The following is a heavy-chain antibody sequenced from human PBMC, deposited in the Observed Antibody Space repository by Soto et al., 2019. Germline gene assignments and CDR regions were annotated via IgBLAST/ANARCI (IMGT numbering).Heavy chain of an antibody. J-gene: IGHJ6*02. Sequence: PSETLSLTCAVYGGSFSCYYWSWIRQPPGKGLEWIGEINHSGSTNYNPSLKSRVTISVDTSKNQFSLKLSSVTAADTAVYYCARSWQLVPGSYYGMDVWGQGTTVTVSS. CDR1: GGSFSCYY. V-gene: IGHV4-34*01. CDR2: INHSGST. CDR3: ARSWQLVPGSYYGMDV. D-gene: IGHD6-6*01.